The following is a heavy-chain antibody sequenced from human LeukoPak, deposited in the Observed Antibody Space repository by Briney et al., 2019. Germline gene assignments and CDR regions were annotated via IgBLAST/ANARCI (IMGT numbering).Heavy chain of an antibody. CDR1: GYTLTELS. V-gene: IGHV1-24*01. D-gene: IGHD1-26*01. CDR2: FDPEDGET. Sequence: ASVKVSCKVSGYTLTELSMHWVRQAPGKGLEWMGGFDPEDGETIYAQKFQGRVTMTRDTSTSTVYMELSSLRSEDTAVYYCARAPALGAAGGMDVWGQGTTVTVSS. J-gene: IGHJ6*02. CDR3: ARAPALGAAGGMDV.